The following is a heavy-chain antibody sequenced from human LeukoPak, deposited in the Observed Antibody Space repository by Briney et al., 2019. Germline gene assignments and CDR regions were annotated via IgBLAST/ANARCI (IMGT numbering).Heavy chain of an antibody. V-gene: IGHV3-48*03. D-gene: IGHD2-21*02. CDR1: GFTFSDYE. Sequence: GESLKISCAASGFTFSDYEINWVRQAPGKGLEWVSYIDSSGNNIYYADSVKGRFTVSRDNAKSSLYLQMNSLRDEDTAIYFCAREVAHCGGDCLAPWGQGTLVTVSS. CDR2: IDSSGNNI. J-gene: IGHJ5*02. CDR3: AREVAHCGGDCLAP.